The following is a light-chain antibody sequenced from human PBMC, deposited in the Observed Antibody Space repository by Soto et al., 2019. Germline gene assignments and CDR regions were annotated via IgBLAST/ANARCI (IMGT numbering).Light chain of an antibody. CDR3: QQYGSSPWT. CDR2: GAS. V-gene: IGKV3-20*01. J-gene: IGKJ1*01. Sequence: DIVLTQSPGPLSLSPGERATLSCRASQSVSSSYLAWYQQKPGQAPRLIIYGASSRATGIPDRFSGSWSGTDCTLTISRLEPEDVAVYYCQQYGSSPWTFGQGTKVDIK. CDR1: QSVSSSY.